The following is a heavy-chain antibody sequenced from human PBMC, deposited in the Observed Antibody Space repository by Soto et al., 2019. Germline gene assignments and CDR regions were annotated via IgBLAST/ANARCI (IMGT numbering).Heavy chain of an antibody. CDR3: AKESSGPIDY. J-gene: IGHJ4*02. D-gene: IGHD3-22*01. Sequence: QVQLVESGGGVVQPGRSLRLSCAASGFTFSSYGMHWVRQAPGKGLEWVAVISYDGSNKYYADSVKGRFTISRDNSKNTLYLQMNSLRAEDTAVYYCAKESSGPIDYWGQGTLVTVSS. V-gene: IGHV3-30*18. CDR1: GFTFSSYG. CDR2: ISYDGSNK.